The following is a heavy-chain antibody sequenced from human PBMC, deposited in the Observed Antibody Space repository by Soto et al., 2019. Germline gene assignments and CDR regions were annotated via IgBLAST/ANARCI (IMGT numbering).Heavy chain of an antibody. D-gene: IGHD3-22*01. V-gene: IGHV4-61*01. CDR1: GASVGSGSFY. Sequence: SETLSLTCTVSGASVGSGSFYWSWIRQPPGKGLEWIGYVFFSGSTNYNPSLKSRVTISIDTSKNQFSLKLISVTTADTAVYYCARVSAYYFDSSGSYTSDYWGQGTLVTVSS. J-gene: IGHJ4*02. CDR3: ARVSAYYFDSSGSYTSDY. CDR2: VFFSGST.